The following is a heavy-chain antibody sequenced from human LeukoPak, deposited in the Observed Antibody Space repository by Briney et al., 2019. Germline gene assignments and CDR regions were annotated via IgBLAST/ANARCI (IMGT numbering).Heavy chain of an antibody. Sequence: GGSLRLSCAASGFTFSTYSMNWVRQAPGKGLEWVSSISSSSSYIYHADSVKGRFTISRDNAKNSLYLQMNSLRAEDTAVYYCARDYDSSGYYAEYFQHWGQGTLVTVSS. J-gene: IGHJ1*01. CDR1: GFTFSTYS. CDR2: ISSSSSYI. CDR3: ARDYDSSGYYAEYFQH. D-gene: IGHD3-22*01. V-gene: IGHV3-21*01.